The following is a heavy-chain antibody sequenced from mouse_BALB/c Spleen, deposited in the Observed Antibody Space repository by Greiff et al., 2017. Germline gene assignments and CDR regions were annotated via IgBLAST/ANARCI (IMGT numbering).Heavy chain of an antibody. Sequence: QVQLQQSGAELVRPGASVKLSCKTSGYIFTSYWIHWVKQRSGEGLEWIARIYPGTGSTYYNEKFKGKATLTADKSSSTAYMQLSSLKSEDSAVYFCATGDSSGYLWYFDVWGAGTTVTVSS. CDR2: IYPGTGST. D-gene: IGHD3-2*01. J-gene: IGHJ1*01. V-gene: IGHV1S132*01. CDR3: ATGDSSGYLWYFDV. CDR1: GYIFTSYW.